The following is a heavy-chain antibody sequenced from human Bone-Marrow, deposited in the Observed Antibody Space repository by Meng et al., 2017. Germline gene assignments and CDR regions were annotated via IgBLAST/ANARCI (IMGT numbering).Heavy chain of an antibody. V-gene: IGHV3-30*01. CDR2: ISYDGSNK. CDR1: GFTFSSYA. D-gene: IGHD3-10*01. CDR3: ARADQKLDREVTFDY. Sequence: GGSLKISCAASGFTFSSYAMHWVRQAPGKGLEWVAVISYDGSNKYYADSVKGRFTISRDNSKNTLYLQMNSLRAEDTAVYYCARADQKLDREVTFDYWGQGTLVTVSS. J-gene: IGHJ4*02.